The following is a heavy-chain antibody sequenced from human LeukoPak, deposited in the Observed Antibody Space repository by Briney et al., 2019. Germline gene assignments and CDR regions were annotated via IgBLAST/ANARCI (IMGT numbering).Heavy chain of an antibody. Sequence: GASVKVSCKVSGYTLTELSMHWVRQAPGKGLEWMGGFDPEDGETIYAQKFQDRVTMTEDTSTDTAYMELSSLRSEDTAVYYCAVKGSCSGGSCYSADYWGQGTLVTVSS. CDR3: AVKGSCSGGSCYSADY. J-gene: IGHJ4*02. V-gene: IGHV1-24*01. CDR1: GYTLTELS. D-gene: IGHD2-15*01. CDR2: FDPEDGET.